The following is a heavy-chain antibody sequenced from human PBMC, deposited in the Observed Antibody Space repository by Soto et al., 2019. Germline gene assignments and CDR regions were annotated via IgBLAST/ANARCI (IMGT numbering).Heavy chain of an antibody. CDR1: GFTVSSNY. Sequence: PGGSLRLSCAASGFTVSSNYMSWVRQAPGKGLEWVSVIYSGGSTYYADSVKGRFTISRDNSKNTLYLQMNSLRAEDTAVYYCARDHTLGLYNWFDPWGQGTLVTVSS. CDR3: ARDHTLGLYNWFDP. V-gene: IGHV3-53*01. D-gene: IGHD3-16*01. CDR2: IYSGGST. J-gene: IGHJ5*02.